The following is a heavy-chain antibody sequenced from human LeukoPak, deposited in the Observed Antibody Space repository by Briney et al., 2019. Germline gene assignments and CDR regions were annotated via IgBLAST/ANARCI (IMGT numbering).Heavy chain of an antibody. CDR1: GGSIGSYY. CDR3: ARLAGGNTGPFES. V-gene: IGHV4-59*08. CDR2: INYSGNT. Sequence: SESLSLTCAVSGGSIGSYYWSWIRQPPGKGLEWIGSINYSGNTNYNPSLKSRVTISVDTSKNQFSLKLTSLTAADTAVFYCARLAGGNTGPFESWGQGTLVTVSS. D-gene: IGHD4-23*01. J-gene: IGHJ4*02.